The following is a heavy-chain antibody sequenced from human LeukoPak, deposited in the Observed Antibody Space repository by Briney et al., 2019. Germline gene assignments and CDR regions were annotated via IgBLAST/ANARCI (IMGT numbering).Heavy chain of an antibody. CDR2: IYYSGST. D-gene: IGHD2-21*02. J-gene: IGHJ5*02. CDR3: ARVPRGDPDLGWFDP. CDR1: GGSISSGDYY. Sequence: PSETQSLTCTVSGGSISSGDYYWSWIRQPPGKGLEWIGYIYYSGSTYYNPSLKSRVTISVDTSKNQFSLKLSSVTAADTAVYYCARVPRGDPDLGWFDPWGQGTLVTVSS. V-gene: IGHV4-30-4*01.